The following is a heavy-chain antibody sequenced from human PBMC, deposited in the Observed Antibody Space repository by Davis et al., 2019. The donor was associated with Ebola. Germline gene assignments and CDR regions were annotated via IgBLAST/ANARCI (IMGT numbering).Heavy chain of an antibody. CDR2: INHSGST. D-gene: IGHD3-9*01. CDR1: GGSFSGYY. V-gene: IGHV4-34*01. CDR3: ARGDIGGASDY. J-gene: IGHJ4*02. Sequence: MPSETLSLTCAVYGGSFSGYYWSWIRQPPGKGLEWIGEINHSGSTNYNPSLKSRVTISVDTSKNQFSLKLSSVTAADTAVYYCARGDIGGASDYWGRGTLVTVSS.